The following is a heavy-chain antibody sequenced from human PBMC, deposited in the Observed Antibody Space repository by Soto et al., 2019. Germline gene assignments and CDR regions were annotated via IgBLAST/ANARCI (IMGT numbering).Heavy chain of an antibody. J-gene: IGHJ4*02. Sequence: PSETLSLTCTVSGGSSRSYYWSWIRQPPGKGLEWIGYIYYSGIINYNPSLKGRVTISVDTSKNQFSLKLSSVTAADTALYYCARDDTTGLFDFWGQGTLVTVSS. D-gene: IGHD4-17*01. CDR3: ARDDTTGLFDF. CDR2: IYYSGII. CDR1: GGSSRSYY. V-gene: IGHV4-59*01.